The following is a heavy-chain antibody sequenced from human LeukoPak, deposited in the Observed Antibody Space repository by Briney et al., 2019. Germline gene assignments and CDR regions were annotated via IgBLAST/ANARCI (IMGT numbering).Heavy chain of an antibody. CDR3: TKELHVAVAVADYYYFYMDV. D-gene: IGHD6-19*01. Sequence: PGGSLRLSCAASGFAFSSFAMGWVRQSPGKGLEWLSTINGGGNTTFYADSVKGRFTISRDNSKNTLYLHMDSLRPDDTAIYYCTKELHVAVAVADYYYFYMDVWGSVTAVSVSS. CDR1: GFAFSSFA. V-gene: IGHV3-23*01. J-gene: IGHJ6*03. CDR2: INGGGNTT.